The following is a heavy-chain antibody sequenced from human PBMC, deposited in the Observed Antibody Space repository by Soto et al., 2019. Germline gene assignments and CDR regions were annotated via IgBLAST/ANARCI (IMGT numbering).Heavy chain of an antibody. V-gene: IGHV5-51*01. CDR2: IYPNDSDT. D-gene: IGHD6-19*01. J-gene: IGHJ3*01. CDR1: GYTFPNYW. CDR3: AAGYTTGLDAFDV. Sequence: GESLKISCKGSGYTFPNYWIGWVRQMPGKGLDWMGMIYPNDSDTRYSPSFQGQVTISTDKSITTAHLQWSSLKASDTAMYYCAAGYTTGLDAFDVWGQGTMVTVSS.